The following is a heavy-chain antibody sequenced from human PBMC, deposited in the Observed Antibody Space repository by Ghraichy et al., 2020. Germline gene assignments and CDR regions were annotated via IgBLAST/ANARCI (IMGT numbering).Heavy chain of an antibody. CDR1: GASMSRYY. J-gene: IGHJ3*02. CDR3: ARDYYYDTSGYYQYAFDI. CDR2: IYHTGST. V-gene: IGHV4-59*01. Sequence: SETLSLTCTVSGASMSRYYWSWIRQPPGKGLEWIGYIYHTGSTNYNPSLKSRVTISLDTSKNQFSLELSSVSAADTAVYYCARDYYYDTSGYYQYAFDIWGQGTMVTVSS. D-gene: IGHD3-22*01.